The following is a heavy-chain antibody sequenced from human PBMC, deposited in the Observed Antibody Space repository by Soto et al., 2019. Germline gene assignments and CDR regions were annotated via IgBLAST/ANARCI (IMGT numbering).Heavy chain of an antibody. J-gene: IGHJ4*02. V-gene: IGHV4-31*03. CDR2: IYYSGNT. D-gene: IGHD6-19*01. Sequence: PSETLSLTCTVSGVSISTGGYYWSWIRQHPGRGLEWIGYIYYSGNTYYTPSLKSRVTISLDTSKNQFSLKLSSVTAADTAVYYCARGSGYSSGWPYWGQGTLVTVSS. CDR1: GVSISTGGYY. CDR3: ARGSGYSSGWPY.